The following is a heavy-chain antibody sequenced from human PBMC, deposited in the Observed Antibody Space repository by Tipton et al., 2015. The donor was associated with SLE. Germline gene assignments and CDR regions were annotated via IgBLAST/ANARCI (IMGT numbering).Heavy chain of an antibody. CDR3: ARRSKYVWYSDL. CDR2: IHYTGIT. D-gene: IGHD4-11*01. Sequence: TLSLTCTVSGDSVRSFYWSWIRLPPGKGLEWIGFIHYTGITNYSPSLKSRVSTSVDTSKNQFSLKLTSVTAADTAFYYCARRSKYVWYSDLWGRGSLVTVSS. CDR1: GDSVRSFY. J-gene: IGHJ2*01. V-gene: IGHV4-59*02.